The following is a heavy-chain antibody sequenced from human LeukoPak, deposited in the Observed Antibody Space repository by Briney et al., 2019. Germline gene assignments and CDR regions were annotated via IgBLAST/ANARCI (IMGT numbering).Heavy chain of an antibody. CDR2: ISSSSTYI. D-gene: IGHD1-1*01. V-gene: IGHV3-21*01. CDR3: ARDHEQVVQLDAFDI. Sequence: GGSLRLSCAASGFTFSSYSMNWVRQAPGKGLEWVSSISSSSTYIYYADSVKGRFTISRDDAKNSLYLQMNSLRAEYTAVYYCARDHEQVVQLDAFDIWGQGTMVTVSS. CDR1: GFTFSSYS. J-gene: IGHJ3*02.